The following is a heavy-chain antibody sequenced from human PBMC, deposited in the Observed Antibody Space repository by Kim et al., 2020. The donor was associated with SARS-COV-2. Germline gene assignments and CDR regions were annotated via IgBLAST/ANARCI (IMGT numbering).Heavy chain of an antibody. V-gene: IGHV3-74*01. CDR2: INSDGSST. CDR3: ARVGHLGADYWGAQLYYFDN. J-gene: IGHJ4*02. D-gene: IGHD7-27*01. Sequence: GGSLRLSCAASGFTFSRSGMHWVRQAPGKGLVWVSRINSDGSSTSYADSVKGRFTISRDNAKNTLYLQMNSLRAEDTAVYYCARVGHLGADYWGAQLYYFDNWGQRTLFTVSS. CDR1: GFTFSRSG.